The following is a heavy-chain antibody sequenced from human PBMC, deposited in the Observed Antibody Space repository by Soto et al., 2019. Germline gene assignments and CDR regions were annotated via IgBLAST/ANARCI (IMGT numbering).Heavy chain of an antibody. D-gene: IGHD2-8*01. CDR3: SKDLVLMGYAGTTLDY. Sequence: QVQLVESGGGVVQPGRSLRLSCAASGFTFSSYGMHWVRQAPGKGLEWVAGISYDGSNKYYADSVKGRFTISRDNSKNTLYMQMNSLRAEDTAVYYCSKDLVLMGYAGTTLDYWGQGTLGTVSS. CDR2: ISYDGSNK. CDR1: GFTFSSYG. J-gene: IGHJ4*02. V-gene: IGHV3-30*18.